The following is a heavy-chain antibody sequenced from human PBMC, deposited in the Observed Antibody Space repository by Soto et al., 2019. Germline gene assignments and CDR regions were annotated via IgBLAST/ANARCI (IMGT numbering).Heavy chain of an antibody. Sequence: QLQLQESGPGLVKPSETLSLTCTVSGGSLSSSNYYWGWLRQPPGKGLEWIGSIDYTGSTYDNPSLKSRVAISVDTSKTQFSLKLHSGTAADTAVYYCARQSDGTTEPKRTWFDPWGQGTLVTVSS. V-gene: IGHV4-39*01. J-gene: IGHJ5*02. CDR1: GGSLSSSNYY. CDR3: ARQSDGTTEPKRTWFDP. CDR2: IDYTGST.